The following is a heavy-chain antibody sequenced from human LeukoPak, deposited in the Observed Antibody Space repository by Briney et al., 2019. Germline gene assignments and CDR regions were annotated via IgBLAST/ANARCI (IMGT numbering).Heavy chain of an antibody. D-gene: IGHD6-25*01. CDR2: INSDGTST. J-gene: IGHJ3*02. Sequence: GGSLRLSCAASGFTFGTYWMHWVRQAPGKGLVWVSRINSDGTSTSYADSVKGRFTISRDNAKNTLYLQMNSLGAEDTAVYYCAREGGVEDAFDIWGQGTMVTVSS. CDR1: GFTFGTYW. CDR3: AREGGVEDAFDI. V-gene: IGHV3-74*01.